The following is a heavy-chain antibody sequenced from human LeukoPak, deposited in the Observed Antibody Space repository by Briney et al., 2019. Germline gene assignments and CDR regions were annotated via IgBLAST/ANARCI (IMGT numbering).Heavy chain of an antibody. Sequence: GGSLRLSCAASGFTFSDYYMSWIRQAPGKGPEWVSYISSSGSTIYYADSVKGRFTISRVNAKNSLYLQMNSLRAEGTAVYYCAKDRLGYCSGGSCYGLFDFWGQGTLVTVSS. D-gene: IGHD2-15*01. V-gene: IGHV3-11*01. CDR1: GFTFSDYY. CDR2: ISSSGSTI. J-gene: IGHJ4*02. CDR3: AKDRLGYCSGGSCYGLFDF.